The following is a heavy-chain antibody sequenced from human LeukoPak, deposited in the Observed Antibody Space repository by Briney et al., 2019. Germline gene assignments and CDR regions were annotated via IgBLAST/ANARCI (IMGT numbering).Heavy chain of an antibody. V-gene: IGHV1-18*01. CDR1: GYTFTSYG. D-gene: IGHD3-16*02. CDR2: ISAYNGNT. Sequence: ASVKVSCKASGYTFTSYGISWVRQAPGQGLEWMGWISAYNGNTNYAQKLQGRVTMTTDTSTSTAYMELRSLRSDDTAVYYCAREEAYDYVWGSYRFRFDYWGQGTLVTVSS. J-gene: IGHJ4*02. CDR3: AREEAYDYVWGSYRFRFDY.